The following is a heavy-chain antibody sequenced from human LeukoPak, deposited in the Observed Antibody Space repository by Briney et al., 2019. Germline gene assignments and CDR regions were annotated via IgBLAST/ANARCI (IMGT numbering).Heavy chain of an antibody. J-gene: IGHJ4*02. CDR2: ISGSGGST. CDR3: AKNRYCSGGSCYSYFDY. CDR1: GFTFDDYA. Sequence: GRSLRLSCAASGFTFDDYAMHWVRQAPGKGLEWVSAISGSGGSTYYADSVKGRFTISRDNSKNTLYLQMNSLRAEDTAVYYCAKNRYCSGGSCYSYFDYWGQGTLVTVSS. D-gene: IGHD2-15*01. V-gene: IGHV3-23*01.